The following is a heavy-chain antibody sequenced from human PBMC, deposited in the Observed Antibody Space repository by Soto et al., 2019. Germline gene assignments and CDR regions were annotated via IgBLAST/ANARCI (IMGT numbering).Heavy chain of an antibody. D-gene: IGHD2-15*01. CDR3: ARVRGRLLRFDP. V-gene: IGHV4-59*08. Sequence: SETLSLTCTVSGGSISSYYWSWIRQPPGKGLEWIGYIYGSGNMYYNSSLKSRLTLSVDTSKNQFSLKLTSVTAADTAVYYCARVRGRLLRFDPWGQGTLVTVSS. CDR1: GGSISSYY. CDR2: IYGSGNM. J-gene: IGHJ5*02.